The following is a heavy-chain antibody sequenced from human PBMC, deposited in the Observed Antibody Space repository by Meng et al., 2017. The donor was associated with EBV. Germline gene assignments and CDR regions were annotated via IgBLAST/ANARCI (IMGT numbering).Heavy chain of an antibody. CDR2: IYWDDDK. V-gene: IGHV2-5*02. CDR1: GISLSTRGVG. CDR3: AHIIAARPFDY. J-gene: IGHJ4*02. D-gene: IGHD6-6*01. Sequence: QITLKESGPTRGKPTQTLTLTCTFSGISLSTRGVGVGWIRQPPGKALEWLALIYWDDDKRYSPSLKSRLTITKDTSKNQVVLTMTNMDPVDAATYYCAHIIAARPFDYWGQGTLVTVSS.